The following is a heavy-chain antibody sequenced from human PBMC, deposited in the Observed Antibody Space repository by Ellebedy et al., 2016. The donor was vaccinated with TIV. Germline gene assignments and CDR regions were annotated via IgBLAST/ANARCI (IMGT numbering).Heavy chain of an antibody. CDR3: AKGGIGVYRGGGKSIAAAGTDGNYYGMDV. J-gene: IGHJ6*02. CDR1: GFTFSSYS. V-gene: IGHV3-30*18. D-gene: IGHD6-13*01. CDR2: ISYDGSNK. Sequence: GGSLRLSXAASGFTFSSYSMNWVRQAPGKGLEWVAVISYDGSNKYYADSVKGRFTISRDNSKNTLYLQMNSLRAEDTAVYYCAKGGIGVYRGGGKSIAAAGTDGNYYGMDVWGQGTTVTVSS.